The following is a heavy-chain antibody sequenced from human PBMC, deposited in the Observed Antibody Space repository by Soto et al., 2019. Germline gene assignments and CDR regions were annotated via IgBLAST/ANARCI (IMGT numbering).Heavy chain of an antibody. CDR3: AGEYWNYGYYYYYGMDV. D-gene: IGHD1-7*01. Sequence: QVRLVESGGGVVQPGRSLRLSCAASAFTFSSYTMHWVRQAPGKGLEWVAVISYDGSNKYYADSVKGRFTVSRDNSKNTLYLQMNSLRAEDTAVYYCAGEYWNYGYYYYYGMDVWGQGTTVTVSS. J-gene: IGHJ6*02. CDR2: ISYDGSNK. V-gene: IGHV3-30-3*01. CDR1: AFTFSSYT.